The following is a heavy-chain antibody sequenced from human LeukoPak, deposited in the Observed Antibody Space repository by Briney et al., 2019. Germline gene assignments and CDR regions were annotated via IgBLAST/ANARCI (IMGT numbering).Heavy chain of an antibody. V-gene: IGHV3-23*01. CDR2: IGASGSVT. CDR3: ATSRQWLADY. D-gene: IGHD6-19*01. CDR1: GITFSSYA. J-gene: IGHJ4*02. Sequence: PGGSLRLSCAASGITFSSYAMTWGRQAPGKGLEWVSGIGASGSVTDYADSVKGRFSISRDNSKNTLYLQMNSLRADDTAVYYCATSRQWLADYWGQGTLVTVSS.